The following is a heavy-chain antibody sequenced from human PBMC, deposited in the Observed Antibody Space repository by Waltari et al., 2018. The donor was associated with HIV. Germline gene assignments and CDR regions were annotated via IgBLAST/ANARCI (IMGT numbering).Heavy chain of an antibody. Sequence: QVQLVESGGGVVQHGRSLRLSCAASGFSMSTYGMHWVRQAPGKGLEWVALIGFDGRNEYYSDSVKGRLIISRDNSKSTLYLQMNSLRVEDTAVYFCARDQDYMGRLSYFDLWGRGTLVTVSS. D-gene: IGHD4-4*01. J-gene: IGHJ2*01. CDR1: GFSMSTYG. CDR3: ARDQDYMGRLSYFDL. CDR2: IGFDGRNE. V-gene: IGHV3-33*01.